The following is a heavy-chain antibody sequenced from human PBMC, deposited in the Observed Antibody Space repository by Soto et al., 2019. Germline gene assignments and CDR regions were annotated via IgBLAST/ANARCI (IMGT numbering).Heavy chain of an antibody. Sequence: GGSLRLSCAASGFTFSSYAMSWVRQAPGKGLEWVSAISGSGGSTYYADSVKGRFTISRDNSKNTLYLQMNSLRAEDTAVYYCAKASSIQLWLEDYYYYGMDVWGQGTKVTVSS. V-gene: IGHV3-23*01. D-gene: IGHD5-18*01. J-gene: IGHJ6*02. CDR1: GFTFSSYA. CDR2: ISGSGGST. CDR3: AKASSIQLWLEDYYYYGMDV.